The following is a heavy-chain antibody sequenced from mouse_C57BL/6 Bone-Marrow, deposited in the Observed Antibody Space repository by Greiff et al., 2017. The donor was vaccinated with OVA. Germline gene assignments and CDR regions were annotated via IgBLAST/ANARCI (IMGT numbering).Heavy chain of an antibody. CDR3: ARQLGYYYAMDY. V-gene: IGHV1-54*01. CDR1: GYAFTNYL. CDR2: INPGSGGN. D-gene: IGHD1-3*01. Sequence: QVQLQQSGAELVRPGTSVKVSCKASGYAFTNYLIEWVKQRPGQGLEWIGVINPGSGGNNYNEKFKGKATLTADKSSSTAYMQLSSLTYEDSSVYVCARQLGYYYAMDYWGQGTSVTVSS. J-gene: IGHJ4*01.